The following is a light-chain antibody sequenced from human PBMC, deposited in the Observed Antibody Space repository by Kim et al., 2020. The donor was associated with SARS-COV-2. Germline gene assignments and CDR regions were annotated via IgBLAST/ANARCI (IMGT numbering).Light chain of an antibody. CDR1: ALAKQY. J-gene: IGLJ3*02. CDR3: QSADSIGTYWV. CDR2: NDS. Sequence: SYELTQPPSVSVSPGQTARITCSGDALAKQYAFWFQQKPGQAPVLVMYNDSDRPSGIHERFSGSSSGTTVTLTISGVQAEDEADYYCQSADSIGTYWVFG. V-gene: IGLV3-25*03.